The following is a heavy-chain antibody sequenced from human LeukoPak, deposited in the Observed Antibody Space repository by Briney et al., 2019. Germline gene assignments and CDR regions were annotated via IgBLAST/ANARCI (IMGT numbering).Heavy chain of an antibody. J-gene: IGHJ3*02. D-gene: IGHD3-9*01. CDR1: GFSFSSYG. CDR3: ARANLYYDILTGYLAPPPGAFDI. CDR2: IRSDGSNK. V-gene: IGHV3-30*02. Sequence: GGSLRLSCAGSGFSFSSYGMHWVRQAPGKGLEWMAFIRSDGSNKYYADSVKGRFTISRDNSKNTLYLQMNSLRAEDTAVYYCARANLYYDILTGYLAPPPGAFDIWGQGTMVTVSS.